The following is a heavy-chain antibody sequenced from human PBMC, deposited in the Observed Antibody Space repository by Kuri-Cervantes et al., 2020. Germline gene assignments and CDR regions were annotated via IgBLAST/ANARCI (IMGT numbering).Heavy chain of an antibody. Sequence: SETLSLTCSVSGGSVNIDPYYWSWIRQPPGKGLEWIGYIYHSGSTYYNPSLKSRVIISVDRSKNQFSLKLSSVTAADTAVYYCATAGDDSSGYLRFDPWGQGILVTVSS. CDR2: IYHSGST. D-gene: IGHD3-22*01. CDR3: ATAGDDSSGYLRFDP. V-gene: IGHV4-30-2*01. J-gene: IGHJ5*02. CDR1: GGSVNIDPYY.